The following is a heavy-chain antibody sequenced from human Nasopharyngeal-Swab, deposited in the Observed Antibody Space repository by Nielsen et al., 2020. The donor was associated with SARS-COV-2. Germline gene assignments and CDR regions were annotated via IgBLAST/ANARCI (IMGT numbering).Heavy chain of an antibody. CDR3: AKTQLILDWADY. V-gene: IGHV3-53*01. Sequence: GGSLRLSCAASGFTVSSNHMNWVRQAPGKGLEWVSVLYGNGSTSYADSVKGRFTISRDSSKNTLYLQMNSLRAEDTALYYCAKTQLILDWADYWGQGTLVTVSS. D-gene: IGHD3-22*01. J-gene: IGHJ4*02. CDR1: GFTVSSNH. CDR2: LYGNGST.